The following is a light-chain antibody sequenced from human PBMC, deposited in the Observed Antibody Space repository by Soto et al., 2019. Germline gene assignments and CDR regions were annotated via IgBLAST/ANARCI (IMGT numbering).Light chain of an antibody. J-gene: IGLJ1*01. CDR2: TTN. Sequence: QSALTQPHSASGTPGQRVTISCSGSSSNIGTSSVHWFQQLPGTAPKLLISTTNQRPSGVPERFSGYKSGTSASLAISGLQSEDEADYYCAAWDDSLNGHVYGTGTKLTVL. CDR1: SSNIGTSS. V-gene: IGLV1-44*01. CDR3: AAWDDSLNGHV.